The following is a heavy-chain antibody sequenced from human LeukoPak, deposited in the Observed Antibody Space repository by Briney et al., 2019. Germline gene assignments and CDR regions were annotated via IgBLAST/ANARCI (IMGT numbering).Heavy chain of an antibody. Sequence: GGSLRLSCAASGLTFSIHWMNWVRQAPGKGLECVANINQDGSDKYYVDSVKGRFTISRDNTKNSLYLQMNSLRAEDAAVYYCVGGDYWGQGTLVTVSS. J-gene: IGHJ4*02. CDR3: VGGDY. V-gene: IGHV3-7*01. CDR2: INQDGSDK. CDR1: GLTFSIHW.